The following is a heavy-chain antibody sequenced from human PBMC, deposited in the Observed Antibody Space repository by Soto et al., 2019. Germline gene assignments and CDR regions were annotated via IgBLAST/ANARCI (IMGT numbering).Heavy chain of an antibody. D-gene: IGHD2-2*01. CDR1: GFAFNNYG. V-gene: IGHV3-21*01. Sequence: GGALRLSCTVSGFAFNNYGINLVRQAPGKWLEWVSSISNNEYTYYSDSVKGRFAISRDNAKSSVSLQMNALRVEDTAVYYCARVDNIIVPAVSDFWGQGTLVTVSS. CDR2: ISNNEYT. CDR3: ARVDNIIVPAVSDF. J-gene: IGHJ4*02.